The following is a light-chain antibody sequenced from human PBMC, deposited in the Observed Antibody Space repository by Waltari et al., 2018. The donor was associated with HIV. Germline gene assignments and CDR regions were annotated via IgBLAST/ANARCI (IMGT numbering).Light chain of an antibody. J-gene: IGLJ2*01. CDR1: SSDVGGYKH. CDR3: SSYAGSNNVL. CDR2: EVT. Sequence: QSALTQPPSASGSPGQSVAISCTGTSSDVGGYKHGTRYPQHPGKAPKLMIYEVTKRPSGVPDRFSGSKSGNTASLTVSGLQAEDEADYYCSSYAGSNNVLFGGGTKLTVL. V-gene: IGLV2-8*01.